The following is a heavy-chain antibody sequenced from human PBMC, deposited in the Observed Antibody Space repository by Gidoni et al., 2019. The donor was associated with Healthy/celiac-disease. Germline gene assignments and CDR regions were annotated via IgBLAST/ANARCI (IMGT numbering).Heavy chain of an antibody. Sequence: EVQLVESGGRLVQPGGSLRLPFAAPVLPFSSDSLYWVRSAPGKGLEWVSCISSNSSTIYYADSVKGRFTISRDNAKNSLYLQMSSLRDEDTAVYYCAGDVYATYYYDSSGAGLGYWGQGTLVTVSS. CDR2: ISSNSSTI. D-gene: IGHD3-22*01. V-gene: IGHV3-48*02. CDR3: AGDVYATYYYDSSGAGLGY. CDR1: VLPFSSDS. J-gene: IGHJ4*02.